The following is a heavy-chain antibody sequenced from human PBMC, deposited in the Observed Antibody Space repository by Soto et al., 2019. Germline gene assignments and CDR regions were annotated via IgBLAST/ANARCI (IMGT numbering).Heavy chain of an antibody. CDR2: ISAYNGNT. CDR3: SRAGSGSGSYYPWAPLVLDAIDI. D-gene: IGHD3-10*01. Sequence: QVQLVQSGAEVKKPGASVKVSCKASGYTFTSYGISWVRQAPGQGLEWMGWISAYNGNTNYAQKLQGRVTMTTDTSTSTAYMELRSLRFDDTAVYYWSRAGSGSGSYYPWAPLVLDAIDILGQGTMVTVSS. CDR1: GYTFTSYG. V-gene: IGHV1-18*01. J-gene: IGHJ3*02.